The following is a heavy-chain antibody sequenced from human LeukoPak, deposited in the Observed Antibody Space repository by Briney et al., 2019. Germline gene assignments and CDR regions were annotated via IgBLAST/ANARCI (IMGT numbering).Heavy chain of an antibody. V-gene: IGHV1-3*01. CDR2: INAGNGNT. J-gene: IGHJ6*03. CDR3: ARVAVPAASYYYYMDV. D-gene: IGHD2-2*01. CDR1: GYTFTSYA. Sequence: ASVKVSCKASGYTFTSYAMHWVRQAPGQRLEWMGWINAGNGNTKYSQKFQGRVTITRDTSASTAYMELSSLRSEDTAVYYCARVAVPAASYYYYMDVWGKGTTVTVSS.